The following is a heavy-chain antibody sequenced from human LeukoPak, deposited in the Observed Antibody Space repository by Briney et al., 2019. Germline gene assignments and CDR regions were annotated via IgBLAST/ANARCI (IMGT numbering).Heavy chain of an antibody. CDR2: ISGSGGST. Sequence: GGSLRLSCVASGFTFSDYIMCWVRQAPGKGLEWVSAISGSGGSTYYANSVKGRFTISRDNSKNMLYLQMNSLRAEDTAVYYCAKDLEGPIVVVTANFDYWGQGTLVTVSS. CDR3: AKDLEGPIVVVTANFDY. J-gene: IGHJ4*02. CDR1: GFTFSDYI. V-gene: IGHV3-23*01. D-gene: IGHD2-21*02.